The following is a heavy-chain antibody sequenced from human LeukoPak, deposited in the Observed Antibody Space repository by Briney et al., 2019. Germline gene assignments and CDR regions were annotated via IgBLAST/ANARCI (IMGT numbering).Heavy chain of an antibody. V-gene: IGHV4-59*08. D-gene: IGHD6-13*01. Sequence: PSETLSFTCTGSGGSMSSHYWSWIRQPPGKGLKWSGYTYYSGTTNYNPSLKSRVTISVDTAKNQFSLKLNSVTAAITAVYYWARLGIAAAAYFAYWGQGNLVTVSS. J-gene: IGHJ4*02. CDR1: GGSMSSHY. CDR3: ARLGIAAAAYFAY. CDR2: TYYSGTT.